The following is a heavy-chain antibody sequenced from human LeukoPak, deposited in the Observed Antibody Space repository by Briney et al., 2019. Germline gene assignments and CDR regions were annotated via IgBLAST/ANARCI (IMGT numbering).Heavy chain of an antibody. V-gene: IGHV3-23*01. J-gene: IGHJ4*02. D-gene: IGHD6-13*01. Sequence: GGSLRLSCAASGFTFSSYAMSWVRQAPGKGLEWVSAISGSGGSTYYADSVKGRFTISRDNSKNTLYLQMNSLRAEDTAAYYCAKGYSSTWYAPFAYWGQGTLVTVSS. CDR1: GFTFSSYA. CDR2: ISGSGGST. CDR3: AKGYSSTWYAPFAY.